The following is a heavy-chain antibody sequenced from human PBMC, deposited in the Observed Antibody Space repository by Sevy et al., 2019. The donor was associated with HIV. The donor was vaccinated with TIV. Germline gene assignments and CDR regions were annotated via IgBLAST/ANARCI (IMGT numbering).Heavy chain of an antibody. CDR3: AKDLRPYSYGLDY. D-gene: IGHD5-18*01. V-gene: IGHV3-23*01. CDR1: GFTFSSYA. Sequence: GSLRLSCAASGFTFSSYAMSWVRQAPGKGLEWVSAISGSGGSTYYTDSVQGRFTISRDNSKNTLYLQMNGLRAADTAVYYCAKDLRPYSYGLDYWGQGTLVTVSS. CDR2: ISGSGGST. J-gene: IGHJ4*02.